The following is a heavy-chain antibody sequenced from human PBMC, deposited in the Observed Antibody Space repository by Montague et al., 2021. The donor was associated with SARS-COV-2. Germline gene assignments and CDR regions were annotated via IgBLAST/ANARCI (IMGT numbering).Heavy chain of an antibody. CDR2: ISSSGDII. J-gene: IGHJ4*02. Sequence: SLRLSCAASGFSFRSYGMNWVRQAPGKGLEWVSYISSSGDIIYQADSVKGRFTISRDNAKNSLYLQMNSLRDEDTAVYYCVREGLAGTWYYFDYWGQGTLVTVSS. D-gene: IGHD6-19*01. CDR3: VREGLAGTWYYFDY. V-gene: IGHV3-48*02. CDR1: GFSFRSYG.